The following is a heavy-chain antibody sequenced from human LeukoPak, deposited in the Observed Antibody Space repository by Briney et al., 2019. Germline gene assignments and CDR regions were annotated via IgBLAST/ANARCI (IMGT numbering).Heavy chain of an antibody. CDR2: FDPEDGET. CDR3: ATGYYGSGRHHHFDY. Sequence: ASVKVSCKVSGYTXTELSMHWVRQAPGKGLEWMGGFDPEDGETIYAQKFQGRVTMTEDTSTDTAYMELSSLRSEDTAVYYCATGYYGSGRHHHFDYWGQGTLVTVSS. CDR1: GYTXTELS. V-gene: IGHV1-24*01. J-gene: IGHJ4*02. D-gene: IGHD3-10*01.